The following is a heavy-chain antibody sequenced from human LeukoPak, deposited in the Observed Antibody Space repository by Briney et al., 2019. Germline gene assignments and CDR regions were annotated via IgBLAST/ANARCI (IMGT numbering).Heavy chain of an antibody. V-gene: IGHV3-23*01. Sequence: PGGSLRLSCAASGFTFSSHGMSWVRQAPGKGLEWVSTISGSGDYTYYADSVKGRFTISRDNSKNTLYLQMNSLRAEDTAVCYCAKVTYGSGTYGAFDSWGQGTLVTVSS. D-gene: IGHD3-10*01. CDR2: ISGSGDYT. J-gene: IGHJ4*02. CDR1: GFTFSSHG. CDR3: AKVTYGSGTYGAFDS.